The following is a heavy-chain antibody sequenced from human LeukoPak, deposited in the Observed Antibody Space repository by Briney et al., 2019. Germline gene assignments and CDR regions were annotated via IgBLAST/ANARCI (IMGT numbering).Heavy chain of an antibody. CDR3: ARDFGSSGYFGGDY. CDR2: ISYDGSNK. Sequence: GGSLRLSCAASGFTFSSYAMHWVRQAPGKGLEWVAVISYDGSNKYYADSVKGRFTISRDNSKNTLYLQMNSLRAEDTAVYYCARDFGSSGYFGGDYWGQGTLVTVSS. D-gene: IGHD3-22*01. CDR1: GFTFSSYA. J-gene: IGHJ4*02. V-gene: IGHV3-30-3*01.